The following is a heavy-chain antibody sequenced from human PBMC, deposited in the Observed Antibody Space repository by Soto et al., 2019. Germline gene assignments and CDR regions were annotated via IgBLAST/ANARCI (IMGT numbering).Heavy chain of an antibody. CDR1: GFMFSAYT. CDR3: ATPYYFNH. V-gene: IGHV3-21*06. D-gene: IGHD3-16*01. J-gene: IGHJ1*01. Sequence: SLRLSCAASGFMFSAYTMNWVRQVPGKGLEWLSSISDDSSYIDYADSLRGRFTVSRDNARNSLYLQIDSLGVEDTAVYYCATPYYFNHWAPGTLVTVSS. CDR2: ISDDSSYI.